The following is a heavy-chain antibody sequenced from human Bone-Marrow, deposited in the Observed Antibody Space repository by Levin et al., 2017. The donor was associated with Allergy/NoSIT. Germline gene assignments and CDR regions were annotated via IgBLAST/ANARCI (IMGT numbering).Heavy chain of an antibody. CDR3: ANHWNDFSKEGGYYYYGMDV. CDR1: GFTFSSYA. V-gene: IGHV3-23*01. Sequence: GESLKISCAASGFTFSSYAMSWVRQAPGKGLEWVSAISGSGGSTYYADSVKGRFTISRDNSKNTLYLQMNSLRAEDTAVYYCANHWNDFSKEGGYYYYGMDVWGQGTTVTVSS. D-gene: IGHD1-1*01. CDR2: ISGSGGST. J-gene: IGHJ6*02.